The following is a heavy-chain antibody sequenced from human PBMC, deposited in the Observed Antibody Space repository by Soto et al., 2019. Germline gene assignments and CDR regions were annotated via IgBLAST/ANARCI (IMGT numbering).Heavy chain of an antibody. CDR2: IYYHSNT. CDR3: ASLQVPCNFDY. V-gene: IGHV4-39*01. J-gene: IGHJ4*02. Sequence: PSKTLSLTCIVSGGSISSTNYYWAWVRQPPGKGLGGSGNIYYHSNTYYHPSFRTRLTVSVDTSKNQFSLKLGSLTSADTAIYYCASLQVPCNFDYWGQGSLVTVSS. D-gene: IGHD1-1*01. CDR1: GGSISSTNYY.